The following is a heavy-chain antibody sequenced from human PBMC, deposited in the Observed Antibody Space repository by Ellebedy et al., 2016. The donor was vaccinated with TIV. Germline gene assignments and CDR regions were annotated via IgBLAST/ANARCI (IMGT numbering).Heavy chain of an antibody. J-gene: IGHJ3*02. CDR3: AKGVWSCSGGPCYRDGFEI. D-gene: IGHD2-15*01. V-gene: IGHV3-43*01. CDR2: STWDGSGT. Sequence: GESLKISXAASGFTFHDYTLHWVRQRPGKSLERLSLSTWDGSGTYHTYYAESVKGRFTISRDNSKTSLYLQMNSLRTEDTALYYCAKGVWSCSGGPCYRDGFEIWGQGTMVTVSS. CDR1: GFTFHDYT.